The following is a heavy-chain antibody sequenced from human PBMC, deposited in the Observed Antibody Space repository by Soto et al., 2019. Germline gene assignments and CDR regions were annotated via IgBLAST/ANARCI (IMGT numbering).Heavy chain of an antibody. V-gene: IGHV1-18*01. CDR2: ISAYNGKA. CDR1: GYTVTNYR. Sequence: GAAAKVSCKASGYTVTNYRISWVRQSPGRGLEWMGWISAYNGKANYGQKLQGRVTMTTDTSTGTAYMDLRSLSSDEKAVSYCGNDSRNTGVYLDYLGQGTLVTVS. J-gene: IGHJ4*02. D-gene: IGHD2-21*02. CDR3: GNDSRNTGVYLDY.